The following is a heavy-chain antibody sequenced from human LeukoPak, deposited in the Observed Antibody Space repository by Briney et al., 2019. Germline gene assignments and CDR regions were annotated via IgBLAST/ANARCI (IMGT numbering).Heavy chain of an antibody. CDR1: GFTFSSYA. CDR2: ISYDGSNK. CDR3: ARERIAVAGTSAFGI. V-gene: IGHV3-30-3*01. Sequence: PGGSLRLSCAASGFTFSSYAMHWVRQAPGKGLEWVAVISYDGSNKYYADSVKGRFTISRDDSKNTLYLQMNSLRAEDTAVYYCARERIAVAGTSAFGIWGQGTMVTVSS. J-gene: IGHJ3*02. D-gene: IGHD6-19*01.